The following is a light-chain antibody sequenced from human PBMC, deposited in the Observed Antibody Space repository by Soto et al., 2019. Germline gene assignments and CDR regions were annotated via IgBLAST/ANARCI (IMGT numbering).Light chain of an antibody. Sequence: QSVLTQPASVSGSPGQSITISCTGTSSDVGGYNYVSWYQQHPGKAPKLMIYEVSNRPSGVSNRFSGSKSGNTASLTISGLQAEDEADYYCSSYTSSSPLDVFGTGTNVTVL. V-gene: IGLV2-14*01. CDR3: SSYTSSSPLDV. CDR2: EVS. CDR1: SSDVGGYNY. J-gene: IGLJ1*01.